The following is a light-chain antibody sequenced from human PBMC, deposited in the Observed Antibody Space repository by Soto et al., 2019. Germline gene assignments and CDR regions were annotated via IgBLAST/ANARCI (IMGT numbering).Light chain of an antibody. CDR3: QQRSNCPLT. J-gene: IGKJ4*01. CDR1: QSVSSY. Sequence: EIVLTQSPATLSLSPGERATLSCRASQSVSSYLAWYQQKPGQAPRLLIYDASNRATGIPARFSGSGSGTDFPLIISSLEPEDFAVYYCQQRSNCPLTFGGGTKVEIK. CDR2: DAS. V-gene: IGKV3-11*01.